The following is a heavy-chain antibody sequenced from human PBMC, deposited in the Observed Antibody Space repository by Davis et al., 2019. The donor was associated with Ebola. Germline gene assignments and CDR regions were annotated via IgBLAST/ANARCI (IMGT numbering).Heavy chain of an antibody. J-gene: IGHJ6*02. Sequence: PGGSLRLSCAASGFTFSSYDMNWVRQAPGKGLEWVANIKEDGSEKFYVDSLKGRFAISRDNAKNSQFLQVNSLGAEDTAVYYCARERVTCGGGSCYYSGLDVWGQGTTVTVSS. CDR3: ARERVTCGGGSCYYSGLDV. D-gene: IGHD2-15*01. CDR2: IKEDGSEK. CDR1: GFTFSSYD. V-gene: IGHV3-7*03.